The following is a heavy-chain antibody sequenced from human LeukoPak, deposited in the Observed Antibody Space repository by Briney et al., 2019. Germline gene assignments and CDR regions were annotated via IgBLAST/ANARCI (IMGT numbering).Heavy chain of an antibody. CDR1: GFTFSDYY. J-gene: IGHJ4*02. Sequence: GGSLRLSCAASGFTFSDYYMSWIRQAPGKGLEWVSYISSRSSHTNYADSVKGRFTISRDNAKNSLYLQMNSLRAEDTAVFYCARFSSGWYYFDYWGQGTLVTVSS. CDR3: ARFSSGWYYFDY. V-gene: IGHV3-11*03. D-gene: IGHD6-19*01. CDR2: ISSRSSHT.